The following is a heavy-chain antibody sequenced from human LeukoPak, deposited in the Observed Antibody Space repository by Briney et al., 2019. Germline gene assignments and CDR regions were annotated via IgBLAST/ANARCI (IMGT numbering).Heavy chain of an antibody. CDR3: AREYSSSSGTWFDP. V-gene: IGHV1-69*13. Sequence: ASVKVSCKASGGTFSSYAISWVRQAPGQGLEWMGGIIPIFGTANYAQKFQGRVTITADESTSKAYMELSSLRSEDTAVYYCAREYSSSSGTWFDPWGQGTLVTVSS. J-gene: IGHJ5*02. CDR1: GGTFSSYA. D-gene: IGHD6-6*01. CDR2: IIPIFGTA.